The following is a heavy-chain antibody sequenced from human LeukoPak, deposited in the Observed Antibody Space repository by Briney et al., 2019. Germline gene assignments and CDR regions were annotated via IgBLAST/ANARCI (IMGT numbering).Heavy chain of an antibody. D-gene: IGHD2-2*01. Sequence: ASVKVSCKASGYTFTGYYMHWVRQAPGQGLEYMGRINPISGGTVYAQKFQGRVTMTRDTSITTAYMELTRLTSDDTAVYYCARYCSSTSCYSDYWGQGTLVIVSS. CDR3: ARYCSSTSCYSDY. V-gene: IGHV1-2*06. J-gene: IGHJ4*02. CDR2: INPISGGT. CDR1: GYTFTGYY.